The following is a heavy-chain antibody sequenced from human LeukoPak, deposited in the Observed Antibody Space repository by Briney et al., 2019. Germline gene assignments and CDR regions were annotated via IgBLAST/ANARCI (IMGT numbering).Heavy chain of an antibody. J-gene: IGHJ4*02. D-gene: IGHD3-10*01. CDR1: CGSISSSSYY. Sequence: SETLSLTCTVSCGSISSSSYYWGWIRQPPGKGLEWIGSIYHSGSTYYNPSLKSRVTISVDTSKNQFSLKLSSVTAADTAVYYCARILGWFGHFDYWGQGTLVTVSS. CDR2: IYHSGST. V-gene: IGHV4-39*07. CDR3: ARILGWFGHFDY.